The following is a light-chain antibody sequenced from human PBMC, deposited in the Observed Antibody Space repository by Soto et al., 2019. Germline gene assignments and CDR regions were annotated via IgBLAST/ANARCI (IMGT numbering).Light chain of an antibody. J-gene: IGKJ4*01. CDR2: DAS. CDR1: QSVSSY. V-gene: IGKV3-11*01. Sequence: EIVLTQSPATLSLSPGERATLSCRASQSVSSYLAWYQQKPGQAPRLLIPDASNRSTGLPARFSGSGSLTDFTLTISSLEPEDFAVYYGQQRSNWPLTFGGGTQVEIK. CDR3: QQRSNWPLT.